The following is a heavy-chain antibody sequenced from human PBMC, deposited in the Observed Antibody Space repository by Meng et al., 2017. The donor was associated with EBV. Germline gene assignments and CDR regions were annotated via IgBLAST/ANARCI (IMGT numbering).Heavy chain of an antibody. D-gene: IGHD3-10*01. V-gene: IGHV1-69*01. CDR1: GGPFRYYA. CDR3: ASESGRGYTPDY. CDR2: FLPRLGAP. J-gene: IGHJ4*02. Sequence: QVQWVQAPGAVKKPGSSVKVSCKTSGGPFRYYAISWVRQAPGQGLEWLGGFLPRLGAPNYAQKFHGRVKITADESTSTHYMDLSSLRSEDTAIYYCASESGRGYTPDYWGQGTLVTVSS.